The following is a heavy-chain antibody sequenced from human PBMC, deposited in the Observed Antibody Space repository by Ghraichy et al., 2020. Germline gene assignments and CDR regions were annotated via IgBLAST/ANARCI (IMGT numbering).Heavy chain of an antibody. CDR1: GGSISSGDYY. Sequence: SETLSLTCTVSGGSISSGDYYWSWIRQPPGKGLEWIGYIYYSGSTYYNPSLKSRVTISVDTSKNQFSLKLSSVTAADTAVYYCARDLGWKYSNDRPYYYYGMDVWGQGTTVTVSS. J-gene: IGHJ6*02. CDR3: ARDLGWKYSNDRPYYYYGMDV. V-gene: IGHV4-30-4*01. D-gene: IGHD4-11*01. CDR2: IYYSGST.